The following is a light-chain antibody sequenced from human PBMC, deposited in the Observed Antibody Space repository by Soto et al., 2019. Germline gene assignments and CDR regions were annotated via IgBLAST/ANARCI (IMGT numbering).Light chain of an antibody. CDR1: QSLNRN. V-gene: IGKV3D-15*01. J-gene: IGKJ3*01. CDR3: QHDNDCPPAFT. Sequence: EILMTQSPATLSVSPGERATLSCRASQSLNRNLAWYQQKPGQAPRLIIYGASTRASGIPARFSGSRSGTDFTLTISSQQAEDFALYYCQHDNDCPPAFTFGPGTKV. CDR2: GAS.